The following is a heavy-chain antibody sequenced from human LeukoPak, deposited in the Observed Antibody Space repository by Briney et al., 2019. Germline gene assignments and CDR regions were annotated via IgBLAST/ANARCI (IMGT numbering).Heavy chain of an antibody. J-gene: IGHJ6*02. Sequence: GGSLRLSCAASGFTLSSNYMSWVRQAPGKGLEWVSLIYSGDSTYYADSVKGRFSISRHNYKNTLYLQMNILRAEDTDVYYCARQSRCVNKAARAYGMDVWGQGTTVTVSS. V-gene: IGHV3-53*04. CDR3: ARQSRCVNKAARAYGMDV. D-gene: IGHD6-6*01. CDR2: IYSGDST. CDR1: GFTLSSNY.